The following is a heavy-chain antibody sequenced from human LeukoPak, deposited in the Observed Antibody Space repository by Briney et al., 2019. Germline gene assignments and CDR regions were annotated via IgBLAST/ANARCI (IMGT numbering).Heavy chain of an antibody. J-gene: IGHJ4*02. D-gene: IGHD6-13*01. CDR2: INAGNGNT. CDR3: ARDPIGSRWPYYFDY. Sequence: ASVKVSCKASGYTFTSYYMHWVRQAPGQGLEWMGWINAGNGNTKYSQKFQARVTITRDTSASTAYMELSSLRSEDTAVYYCARDPIGSRWPYYFDYWGQGTLVTVSS. V-gene: IGHV1-3*01. CDR1: GYTFTSYY.